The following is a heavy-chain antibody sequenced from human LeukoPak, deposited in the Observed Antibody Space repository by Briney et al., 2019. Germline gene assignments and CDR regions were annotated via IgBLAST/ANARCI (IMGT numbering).Heavy chain of an antibody. CDR2: IYTSGST. V-gene: IGHV4-61*02. J-gene: IGHJ4*02. CDR1: GASISSGNYY. Sequence: SETLSLTCTVSGASISSGNYYWSWIRQPAGMGLEWIGRIYTSGSTNYNPSLKSRVTMSVDTSKNQFSLKLSSVTAADTAVYYCARAEGYCSGGSCRPRVSYFDYWGQGTLVTVSS. D-gene: IGHD2-15*01. CDR3: ARAEGYCSGGSCRPRVSYFDY.